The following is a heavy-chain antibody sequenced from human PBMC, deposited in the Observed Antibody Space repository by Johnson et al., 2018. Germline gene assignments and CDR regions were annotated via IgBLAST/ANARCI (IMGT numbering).Heavy chain of an antibody. CDR1: GFTFSNHA. D-gene: IGHD1-26*01. Sequence: QVQLQESGGGVVQPGRSLRLSCATSGFTFSNHAMHWVRQAPGKGLEWLGVISKDGSDKYYVDSVKGRFTISRDNSKNTLYLQMNSLRTEDTAMYYCAGHSGSGYYYYMDVWGKGTTVTVSS. CDR3: AGHSGSGYYYYMDV. V-gene: IGHV3-30-3*01. J-gene: IGHJ6*03. CDR2: ISKDGSDK.